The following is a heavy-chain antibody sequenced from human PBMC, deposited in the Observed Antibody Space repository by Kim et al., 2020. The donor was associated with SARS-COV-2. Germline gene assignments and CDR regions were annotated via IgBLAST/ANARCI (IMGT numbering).Heavy chain of an antibody. CDR1: GGSISSSSYY. Sequence: SETLSLTCTVSGGSISSSSYYWGWIRQPPGKGLEWIGSIYYSGSTYYNPSLKSRVTISVDTSKNQFSLKLSSVTAADTAVYYCASSFSSTSPIGSGFDYWGQGTLVTVSS. CDR2: IYYSGST. CDR3: ASSFSSTSPIGSGFDY. V-gene: IGHV4-39*01. J-gene: IGHJ4*02. D-gene: IGHD2-2*01.